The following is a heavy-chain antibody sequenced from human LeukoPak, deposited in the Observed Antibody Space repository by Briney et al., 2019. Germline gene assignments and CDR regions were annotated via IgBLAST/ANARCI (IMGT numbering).Heavy chain of an antibody. CDR1: GYTLNALS. J-gene: IGHJ1*01. Sequence: GASVKVSCKASGYTLNALSIHWVRQAPGKGLKWMGGLDPVDGETLYAHRFQGRVTMTEDTSTDTAYLDLRSLRSDDTAVYYCTTSRRFYYGSGTFQYWGQGTLLTVSS. CDR2: LDPVDGET. D-gene: IGHD3-10*01. V-gene: IGHV1-24*01. CDR3: TTSRRFYYGSGTFQY.